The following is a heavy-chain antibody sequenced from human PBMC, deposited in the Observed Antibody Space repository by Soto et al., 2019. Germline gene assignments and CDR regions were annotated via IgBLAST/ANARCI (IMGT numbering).Heavy chain of an antibody. J-gene: IGHJ4*02. D-gene: IGHD5-18*01. CDR2: IYYSGST. V-gene: IGHV4-31*03. CDR3: ARAGYSYGYGVDY. Sequence: SETLSLTCTVSGGSISSGGYYWSWIRQHPGKGLEWIGYIYYSGSTYYNPSLKSRVTISVDTSKNQFSLKLSSVTAADTAVYYCARAGYSYGYGVDYWGQGTLVTVSS. CDR1: GGSISSGGYY.